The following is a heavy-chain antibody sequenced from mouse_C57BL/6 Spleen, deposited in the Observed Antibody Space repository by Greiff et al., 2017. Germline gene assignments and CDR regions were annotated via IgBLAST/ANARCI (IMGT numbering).Heavy chain of an antibody. CDR1: GFTFSSYT. Sequence: EVKLVESGGGLVKPGGSLKLSCAASGFTFSSYTMSWVRQTPEKRLEWVATISGGGGNTYYPDSVKGRFTISRDNAKNTLYLQMSSLRSEDTALYYCAGHYYGSSWGYFDVWGTGTTVTVSS. CDR3: AGHYYGSSWGYFDV. V-gene: IGHV5-9*01. D-gene: IGHD1-1*01. J-gene: IGHJ1*03. CDR2: ISGGGGNT.